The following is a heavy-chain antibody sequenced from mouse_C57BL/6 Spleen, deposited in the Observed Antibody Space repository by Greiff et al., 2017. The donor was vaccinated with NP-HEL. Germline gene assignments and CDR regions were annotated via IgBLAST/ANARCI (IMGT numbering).Heavy chain of an antibody. CDR1: GFSLTSYG. CDR2: IWSGGST. CDR3: AREGLRWYFDV. Sequence: VQLQQSGPGLVQPSQSLSITCTVSGFSLTSYGVHWVRQSPGKGLEWLGVIWSGGSTDYNAAFISRLSISKDNSKSQVFFKMNSLQADDTAIYYCAREGLRWYFDVWGTGTTVTVSS. V-gene: IGHV2-2*01. J-gene: IGHJ1*03. D-gene: IGHD2-2*01.